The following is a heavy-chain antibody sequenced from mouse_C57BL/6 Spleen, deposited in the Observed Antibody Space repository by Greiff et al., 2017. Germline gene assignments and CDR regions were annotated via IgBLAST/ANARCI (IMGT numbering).Heavy chain of an antibody. Sequence: QVQLQQSGPELVKPGASVKISCKASGYAFSSSWMNWVKQRPGKGLEWIGRIYPGDGDTNYHGKFKGKATLTADKSSSTAYMQLSSLTSEDSAVYFCAIYYGSSDPYAMDYWGQGTSVTVSS. D-gene: IGHD1-1*01. CDR3: AIYYGSSDPYAMDY. V-gene: IGHV1-82*01. CDR2: IYPGDGDT. CDR1: GYAFSSSW. J-gene: IGHJ4*01.